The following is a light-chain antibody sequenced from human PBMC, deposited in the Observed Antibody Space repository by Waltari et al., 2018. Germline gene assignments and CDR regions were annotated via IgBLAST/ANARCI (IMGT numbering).Light chain of an antibody. CDR3: QQSFTTPLT. J-gene: IGKJ4*01. V-gene: IGKV1-39*01. CDR1: QSISSY. Sequence: DVQMTQSPSSLSASLGDRVTITCRAGQSISSYLNWYQQKPGMAPKLLIYASSTLQTGVPSRFSGSGSGTDFTLTISSLQPEDFATYYCQQSFTTPLTFGGVTKVEIK. CDR2: ASS.